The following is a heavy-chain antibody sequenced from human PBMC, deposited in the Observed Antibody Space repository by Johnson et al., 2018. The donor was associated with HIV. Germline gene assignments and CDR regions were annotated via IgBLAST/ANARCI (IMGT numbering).Heavy chain of an antibody. CDR2: ISYDGSNK. CDR3: AKDGAKYYYDSSGYYYGHAFDI. V-gene: IGHV3-30*04. CDR1: GFTFSSYA. J-gene: IGHJ3*02. Sequence: QVQLVESGGGVVQPGRSLRLSCAASGFTFSSYAMHWVRQAPGKGLEWVAVISYDGSNKYYADSVKGRFTISRDNSKNTLYLQMNSLRAEDTAVYHCAKDGAKYYYDSSGYYYGHAFDIWGQGTMVTVSS. D-gene: IGHD3-22*01.